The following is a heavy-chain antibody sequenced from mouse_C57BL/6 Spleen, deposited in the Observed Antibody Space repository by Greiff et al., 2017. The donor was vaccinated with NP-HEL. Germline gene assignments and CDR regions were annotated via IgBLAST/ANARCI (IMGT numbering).Heavy chain of an antibody. Sequence: EVMLVESGGGLVKPGGSLKLSCAASGFTFSDYGMHWVRQAPEKGLEWVAYISSGSSTIYYADTVKGRFTISRDHAKNTLFLQMTSLRSEDTAMYYCARPYYGSSYFDYWGQGTTLTVSS. V-gene: IGHV5-17*01. D-gene: IGHD1-1*01. CDR3: ARPYYGSSYFDY. CDR1: GFTFSDYG. J-gene: IGHJ2*01. CDR2: ISSGSSTI.